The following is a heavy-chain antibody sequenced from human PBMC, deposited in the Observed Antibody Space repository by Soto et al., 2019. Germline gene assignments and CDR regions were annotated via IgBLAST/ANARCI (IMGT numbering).Heavy chain of an antibody. CDR1: GFTFSSYG. V-gene: IGHV3-30*18. D-gene: IGHD2-21*01. J-gene: IGHJ6*02. CDR2: ISYDGSNK. CDR3: AKDNHIVVAEATFMDV. Sequence: PGGSLRLSCAASGFTFSSYGMHWVRQAPGKGLEWVAVISYDGSNKYYADSVKGRFTISRDNSKNTLYLQMNSLRAEDTAVYYCAKDNHIVVAEATFMDVWGQGTTVTVSS.